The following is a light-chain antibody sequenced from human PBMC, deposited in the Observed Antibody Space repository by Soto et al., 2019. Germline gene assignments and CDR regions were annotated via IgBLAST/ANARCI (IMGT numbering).Light chain of an antibody. CDR3: LQDYTYPRT. Sequence: ALQMTQSPSSLSASVGDRVTITCRASQGVRSDLGWYQQKPGKAPKLLIYGATTLQSGVPSRFSGIGSGTDFTLTISGQQPEDFATYYCLQDYTYPRTFGQGTKVEVK. CDR2: GAT. CDR1: QGVRSD. J-gene: IGKJ1*01. V-gene: IGKV1-6*01.